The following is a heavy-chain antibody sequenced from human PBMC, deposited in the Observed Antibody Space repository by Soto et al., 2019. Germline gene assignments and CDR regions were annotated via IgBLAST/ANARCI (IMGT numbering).Heavy chain of an antibody. D-gene: IGHD6-13*01. CDR2: ISSSSSTI. Sequence: EVQLVESGGGLVQPGRSLRLSCAASGFTFSSYSMNWVRQAPGKGLEWVSYISSSSSTIYYADSVKGRFTISRDNAKNSLYLQMNSLRDDDTAVYFCARGPRTYSSSWYPDYWGQGTLVTVSS. CDR1: GFTFSSYS. J-gene: IGHJ4*02. V-gene: IGHV3-48*02. CDR3: ARGPRTYSSSWYPDY.